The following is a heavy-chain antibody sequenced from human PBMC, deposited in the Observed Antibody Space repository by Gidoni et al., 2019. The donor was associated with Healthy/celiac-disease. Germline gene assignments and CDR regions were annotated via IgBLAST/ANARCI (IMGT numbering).Heavy chain of an antibody. V-gene: IGHV4-38-2*02. D-gene: IGHD3-10*01. J-gene: IGHJ6*04. CDR3: ARDSIGFGELFYYYGMDV. CDR1: GYSISSGYY. Sequence: QVQLQESGPGLVKPSETLSLTCTVSGYSISSGYYWGWIRQPPGKGLEWIGSIYHSGSTYYNPSLKSRVTISVDTSKNQFSLKLSSVTAADTAVYYCARDSIGFGELFYYYGMDVWGKGTTVTVSS. CDR2: IYHSGST.